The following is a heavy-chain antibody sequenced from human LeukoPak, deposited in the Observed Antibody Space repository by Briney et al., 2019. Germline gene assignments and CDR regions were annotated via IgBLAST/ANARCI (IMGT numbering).Heavy chain of an antibody. J-gene: IGHJ4*02. V-gene: IGHV3-53*01. Sequence: GGSLRLSCAASGFTVSSNYMSWVRQAPGKGLEWVSVIYSGGSTYYADSVKGRFTISRDNAKNSLYLQMNSLRAEDTAVYYCARDFRVGRIAARPGDYWGQGTLVTVSS. D-gene: IGHD6-6*01. CDR2: IYSGGST. CDR1: GFTVSSNY. CDR3: ARDFRVGRIAARPGDY.